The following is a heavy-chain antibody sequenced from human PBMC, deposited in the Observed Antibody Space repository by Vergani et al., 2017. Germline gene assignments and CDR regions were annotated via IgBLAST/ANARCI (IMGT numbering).Heavy chain of an antibody. CDR3: ARVLRRIWFGELSHAFDI. Sequence: QVQLQQWGAGLLKPSETLSLTFAVYGGSFSGYYWSWIRQPPGKGLEWIGEINHSGSTNYNPSLKSRVTISVDTSKKQFSLKLSSVTAADTAVYYCARVLRRIWFGELSHAFDIWGQGTMVTVSS. J-gene: IGHJ3*02. D-gene: IGHD3-10*01. CDR2: INHSGST. CDR1: GGSFSGYY. V-gene: IGHV4-34*01.